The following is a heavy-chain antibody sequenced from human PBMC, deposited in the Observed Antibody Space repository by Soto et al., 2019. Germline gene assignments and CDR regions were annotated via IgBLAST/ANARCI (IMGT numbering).Heavy chain of an antibody. Sequence: PGGSLRLSCAASGLTFSSYNMNWARQAPGKGLEWVSSISSSSSYIYYADSVKGRFTISRDNAKNSLYLQMNSLRAEDTAVYYCARIERTRTYYYCSGSYIHFDYWGRRTLVTVSS. CDR3: ARIERTRTYYYCSGSYIHFDY. CDR2: ISSSSSYI. J-gene: IGHJ4*02. D-gene: IGHD3-10*01. CDR1: GLTFSSYN. V-gene: IGHV3-21*01.